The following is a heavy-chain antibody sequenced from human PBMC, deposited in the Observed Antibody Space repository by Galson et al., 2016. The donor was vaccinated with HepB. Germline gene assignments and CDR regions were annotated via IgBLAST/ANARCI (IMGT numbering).Heavy chain of an antibody. CDR2: IYPGDFNI. CDR1: GYTFASYW. CDR3: ARSLTGSYDFWGAIYNYYAMDV. D-gene: IGHD3-3*01. V-gene: IGHV5-51*01. Sequence: QSGAEVKKAGESLKISCKGSGYTFASYWIGWVRQMPGKGLGWMGIIYPGDFNIRYGPSFQGHVTISVDKSTSTAYLQWSSLEASDPAMCYCARSLTGSYDFWGAIYNYYAMDVWGQGTAVIVS. J-gene: IGHJ6*02.